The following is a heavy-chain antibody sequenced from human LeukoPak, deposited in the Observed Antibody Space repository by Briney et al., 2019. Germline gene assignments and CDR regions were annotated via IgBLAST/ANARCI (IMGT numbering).Heavy chain of an antibody. CDR2: ITWNSGTI. J-gene: IGHJ4*02. CDR3: AKGSDSGWYQDY. CDR1: GFRSDDYA. D-gene: IGHD6-19*01. V-gene: IGHV3-9*02. Sequence: GGSLRLSCAASGFRSDDYAMYWVRQGPGKGLEWVSGITWNSGTIDYADSVKGRFTISRDNAKSSLYLQMNSLRAEDTALYYCAKGSDSGWYQDYWGQGTLVTVST.